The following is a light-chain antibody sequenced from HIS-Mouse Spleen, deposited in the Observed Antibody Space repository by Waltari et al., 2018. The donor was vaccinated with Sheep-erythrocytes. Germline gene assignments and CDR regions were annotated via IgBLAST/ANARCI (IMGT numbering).Light chain of an antibody. CDR2: YDD. Sequence: QSVLTQPPSVSEAPRQRVTISCSGTSSNIGNNAVNWYQQLPGKAPKLLIYYDDLPPSGVSDRFSGSKSCTSASLAISGLQSEDEADYYCAAWDDRLNGVVFGGGTKLTVL. CDR1: SSNIGNNA. V-gene: IGLV1-36*01. CDR3: AAWDDRLNGVV. J-gene: IGLJ2*01.